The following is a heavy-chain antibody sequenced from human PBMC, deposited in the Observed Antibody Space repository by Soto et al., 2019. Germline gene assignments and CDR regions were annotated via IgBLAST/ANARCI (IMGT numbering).Heavy chain of an antibody. CDR1: GYTFTSYG. CDR2: INPSGGST. D-gene: IGHD2-15*01. J-gene: IGHJ4*02. CDR3: ARDSSIVVDGGSCQDY. V-gene: IGHV1-46*01. Sequence: AASVKVSCKASGYTFTSYGISWVRQAPGQGFEWMGIINPSGGSTTYAQKFQGRVTMTSDTSTSTVYMELSSLRFDDTAVYYCARDSSIVVDGGSCQDYWGQGTQVTVSS.